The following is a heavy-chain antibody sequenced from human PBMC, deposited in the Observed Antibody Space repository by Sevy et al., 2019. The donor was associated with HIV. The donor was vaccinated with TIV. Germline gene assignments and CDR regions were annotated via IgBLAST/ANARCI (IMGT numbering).Heavy chain of an antibody. D-gene: IGHD6-19*01. Sequence: GGSLRLSCAASGFSFNGYGMHWVRQAPGKGLEWVAIIWYDGSNRSYGDSVKGRFTISRDNSKNTLYLQMNSLRAEDTAVYYWARESLAVAGIGYYFDYWGQGALVTVSS. V-gene: IGHV3-33*01. J-gene: IGHJ4*02. CDR2: IWYDGSNR. CDR1: GFSFNGYG. CDR3: ARESLAVAGIGYYFDY.